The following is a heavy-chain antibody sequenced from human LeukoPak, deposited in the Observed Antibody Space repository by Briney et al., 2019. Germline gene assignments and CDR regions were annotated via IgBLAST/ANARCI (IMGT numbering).Heavy chain of an antibody. CDR2: ISGSGGST. J-gene: IGHJ6*02. D-gene: IGHD5-12*01. CDR3: AKHLRYYYYGMDV. CDR1: GFSFSSYA. Sequence: GGSLRLSCAASGFSFSSYAMSWVRQAPGKGLEWVSAISGSGGSTYYADSVKGRFTISRDNSKNTLYLQMNSLRAEDTAVYYCAKHLRYYYYGMDVWGQGTTVTASS. V-gene: IGHV3-23*01.